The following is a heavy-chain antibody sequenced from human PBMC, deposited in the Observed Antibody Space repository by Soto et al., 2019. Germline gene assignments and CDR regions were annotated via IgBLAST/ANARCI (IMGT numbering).Heavy chain of an antibody. CDR2: INHSGST. J-gene: IGHJ4*02. CDR3: ARGYYGSGVTDY. V-gene: IGHV4-34*01. D-gene: IGHD3-10*01. Sequence: SETLSLTCAVYGGSFSGYYWSWIRQPPGKGLEWIGEINHSGSTNYNPSLKSRVTISVDTSKNQFSLKLSSVTAADTAVYYCARGYYGSGVTDYWGQRTPVTGSS. CDR1: GGSFSGYY.